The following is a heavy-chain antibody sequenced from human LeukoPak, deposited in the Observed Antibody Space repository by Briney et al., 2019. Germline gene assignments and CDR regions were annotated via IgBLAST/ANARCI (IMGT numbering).Heavy chain of an antibody. CDR3: ARTRPDTGYRPFDI. V-gene: IGHV3-7*01. J-gene: IGHJ3*02. Sequence: GGSLRLSCAASGFTFPTYWMTWVRLAPGKRLEWVANIKEDGTEEMCLDSVKGRFHISRDNAKNSLHLQMNSLRAEDTGVYYCARTRPDTGYRPFDIWGQGTMVIVSS. CDR2: IKEDGTEE. CDR1: GFTFPTYW. D-gene: IGHD1-1*01.